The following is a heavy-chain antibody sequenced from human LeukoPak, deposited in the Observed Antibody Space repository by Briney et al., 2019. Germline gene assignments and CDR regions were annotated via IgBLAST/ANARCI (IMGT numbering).Heavy chain of an antibody. CDR1: RYSFTSYW. J-gene: IGHJ4*02. CDR2: IRPGDSDT. V-gene: IGHV5-51*01. Sequence: GESRKFSCKGSRYSFTSYWIRWVRQMPGKGMEWMGIIRPGDSDTRYSTSFQGQVTISADKSISTAYLQWSSLKASDTAMYYCARHEGAAAAADWGQGTLVTVSS. D-gene: IGHD6-13*01. CDR3: ARHEGAAAAAD.